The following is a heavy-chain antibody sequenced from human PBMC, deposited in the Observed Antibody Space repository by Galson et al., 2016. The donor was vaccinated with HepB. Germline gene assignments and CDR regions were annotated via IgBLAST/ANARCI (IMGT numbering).Heavy chain of an antibody. CDR2: LNPNGGSR. Sequence: SVKVSCKASGYTFASYYMHWVRQAPGQGLEWMGILNPNGGSRKYAQNFQDRITMTRDTSTSTVYMELSSLRSDDTAVYYCARGSLATRSSYYFDYWGQGTLVTVSS. CDR1: GYTFASYY. D-gene: IGHD6-6*01. CDR3: ARGSLATRSSYYFDY. V-gene: IGHV1-46*01. J-gene: IGHJ4*02.